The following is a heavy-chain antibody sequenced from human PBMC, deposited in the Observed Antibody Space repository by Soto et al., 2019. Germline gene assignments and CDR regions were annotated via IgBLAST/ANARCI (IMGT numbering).Heavy chain of an antibody. CDR3: ARQRTSVVTQAYLEV. J-gene: IGHJ1*01. CDR2: IYYSWST. CDR1: VDSISSSSYY. Sequence: PSETLPLTCTVTVDSISSSSYYLGWIRQPAGKGLEWIWSIYYSWSTYNNPSRRSRVSMSVDTSKDQFSLKLKSVTAADTALYFCARQRTSVVTQAYLEVWGPGSMLTVSS. V-gene: IGHV4-39*01. D-gene: IGHD2-21*02.